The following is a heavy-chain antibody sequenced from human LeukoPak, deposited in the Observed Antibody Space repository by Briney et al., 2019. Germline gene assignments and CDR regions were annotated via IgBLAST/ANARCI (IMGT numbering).Heavy chain of an antibody. Sequence: PSETLFLTCAGSGGSISSGAYWGWVRQPPGKGLEGIGTIYHSGSTYYNPSLNSRFTISIDTSKNQFSLKLTSVTAADTAVYYCANSWYYLDSSGLPKSDAFDRWGQGTLVTVSS. J-gene: IGHJ3*01. D-gene: IGHD3-22*01. CDR2: IYHSGST. CDR3: ANSWYYLDSSGLPKSDAFDR. V-gene: IGHV4-38-2*01. CDR1: GGSISSGAY.